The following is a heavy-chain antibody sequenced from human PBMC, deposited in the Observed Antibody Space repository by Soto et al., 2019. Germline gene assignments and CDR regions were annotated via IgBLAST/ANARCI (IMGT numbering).Heavy chain of an antibody. J-gene: IGHJ4*02. D-gene: IGHD3-10*01. V-gene: IGHV3-23*01. CDR3: AKTGPWFGEDTDY. CDR2: ISGSGGST. Sequence: GGSLRLSCAASGFTFSTYAMIWVRQAPGKGLEWVSAISGSGGSTYYLDSVKGRFTISRDNSKNTLSLQMNSLRAEDTAVYYCAKTGPWFGEDTDYWGQGTLVTVSS. CDR1: GFTFSTYA.